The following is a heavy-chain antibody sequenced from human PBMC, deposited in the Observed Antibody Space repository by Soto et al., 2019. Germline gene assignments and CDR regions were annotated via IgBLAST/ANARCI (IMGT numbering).Heavy chain of an antibody. CDR1: GFTVSSNY. Sequence: QPGGSLRLSCAASGFTVSSNYMSWVRQAPGKGLEWVSVIYSGGSTYYADSVKGRFTISRDNSKNTLYLQMNSLRAEDTAVYYCARDRVESGYPEYCPHWGQGTLVTVSS. CDR2: IYSGGST. V-gene: IGHV3-53*01. CDR3: ARDRVESGYPEYCPH. J-gene: IGHJ1*01. D-gene: IGHD3-22*01.